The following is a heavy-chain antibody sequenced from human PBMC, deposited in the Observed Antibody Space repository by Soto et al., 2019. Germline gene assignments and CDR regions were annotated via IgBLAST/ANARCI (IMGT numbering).Heavy chain of an antibody. CDR2: ISYDGSNK. J-gene: IGHJ4*02. Sequence: QVQLVESGGGVVQPGRSLRLSCAASGFTFSSYAMHWVRQAPGKGLEWVAVISYDGSNKYYADSVKGRFTISRDNSKNTLYLQMNSLRAEDTAVYYCATLITTHDYWGQGTLVTVSS. V-gene: IGHV3-30-3*01. D-gene: IGHD3-16*01. CDR1: GFTFSSYA. CDR3: ATLITTHDY.